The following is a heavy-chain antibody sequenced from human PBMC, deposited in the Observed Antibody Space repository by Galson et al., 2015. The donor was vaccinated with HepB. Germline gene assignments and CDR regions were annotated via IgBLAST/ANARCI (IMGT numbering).Heavy chain of an antibody. J-gene: IGHJ5*02. V-gene: IGHV1-69*04. CDR1: GGTFSSYA. CDR2: IIPILGIA. CDR3: ARAGALRGAADWFDP. Sequence: SVKVSCKASGGTFSSYAISWVRQAPGQGLEWMGRIIPILGIANYAQKFQGRVTITADKSTSTAYMELSSLRSEDTAVYYCARAGALRGAADWFDPWGQGTLVTVSS. D-gene: IGHD7-27*01.